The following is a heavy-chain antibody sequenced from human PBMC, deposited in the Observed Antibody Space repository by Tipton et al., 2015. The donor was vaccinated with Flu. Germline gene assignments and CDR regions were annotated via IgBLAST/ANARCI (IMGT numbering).Heavy chain of an antibody. CDR2: INQDGIVK. CDR1: GFSLTTYW. J-gene: IGHJ3*01. Sequence: QLVQSGGGLVQPGGSLGLSCAASGFSLTTYWMTWVRQGPGKGLEWVANINQDGIVKYYVDSVRGRFTISRDNAKNVLYLQMNSLRAGVPAVYYWARGIASAASLWGQGTMVTVSS. CDR3: ARGIASAASL. D-gene: IGHD6-13*01. V-gene: IGHV3-7*03.